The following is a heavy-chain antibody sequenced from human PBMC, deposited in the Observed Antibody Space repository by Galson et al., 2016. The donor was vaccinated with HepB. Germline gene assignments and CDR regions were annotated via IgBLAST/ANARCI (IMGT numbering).Heavy chain of an antibody. CDR3: ARCGKGCYCTKGVCLSFAY. CDR1: GYTFSSYS. Sequence: SVKVSCKASGYTFSSYSITWVRQAPGQGLEWMGWISGYSGNTNYAQKLQDRVTMTTDTSTNTAYMELRSLRSDDTAVYYCARCGKGCYCTKGVCLSFAYGGQGPLVTVSS. D-gene: IGHD2-8*01. CDR2: ISGYSGNT. V-gene: IGHV1-18*04. J-gene: IGHJ4*02.